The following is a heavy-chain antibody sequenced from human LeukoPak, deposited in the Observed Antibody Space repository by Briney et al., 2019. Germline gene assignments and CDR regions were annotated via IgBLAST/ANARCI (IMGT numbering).Heavy chain of an antibody. D-gene: IGHD3-3*01. V-gene: IGHV1-18*01. CDR1: GYTFTSYG. CDR3: ARDQGFFTIFGVHYYYGMDV. Sequence: ASVKVSCKASGYTFTSYGISWVGQAPGQGLEWMGWISAYNGNTNYAQKLQGRVTMTTDTSTSTAYMELRSLRSDDTAVYYCARDQGFFTIFGVHYYYGMDVWGQGTTVTVSS. CDR2: ISAYNGNT. J-gene: IGHJ6*02.